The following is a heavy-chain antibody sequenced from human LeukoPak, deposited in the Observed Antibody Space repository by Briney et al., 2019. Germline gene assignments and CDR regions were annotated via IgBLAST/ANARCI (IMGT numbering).Heavy chain of an antibody. V-gene: IGHV3-30*01. J-gene: IGHJ4*02. CDR2: ISHDGSNK. Sequence: GGSLRLSCAASGFTFSSYAMHWVRQAPGKGLEWVAVISHDGSNKYYADSVKGRFTISRDNSKNTLYLQMNSLRAEDTDVYYCASELMVYAHYWGQGTLVTVSS. CDR1: GFTFSSYA. CDR3: ASELMVYAHY. D-gene: IGHD2-8*01.